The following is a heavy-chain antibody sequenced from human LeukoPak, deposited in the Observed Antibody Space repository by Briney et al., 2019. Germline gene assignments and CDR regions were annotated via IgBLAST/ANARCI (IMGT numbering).Heavy chain of an antibody. D-gene: IGHD3-22*01. CDR2: IYYSGST. CDR3: ARGSGYIDY. J-gene: IGHJ4*02. V-gene: IGHV4-61*10. CDR1: GDSINNDTYY. Sequence: SETLSLTCIVSGDSINNDTYYWNWIRQPAGKGLEWIGYIYYSGSTNYNPSLKSRVTISVDTSKNQFSLKLSSVTAADTAVYYCARGSGYIDYWGQGTLVTVSS.